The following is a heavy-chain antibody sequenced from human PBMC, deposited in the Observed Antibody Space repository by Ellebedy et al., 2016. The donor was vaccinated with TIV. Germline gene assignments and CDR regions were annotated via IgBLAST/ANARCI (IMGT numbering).Heavy chain of an antibody. CDR3: ARDRDYGSGSYSDWFDP. V-gene: IGHV4-59*01. J-gene: IGHJ5*02. CDR1: GGSISSYY. CDR2: IYYSGST. D-gene: IGHD3-10*01. Sequence: MPSETLSLTCTVSGGSISSYYWSWIRPPPGKGLVWIGYIYYSGSTNYNPSLKSRITISLDTSKNQFSLRLSSVTAADTAVYYCARDRDYGSGSYSDWFDPWGQGTLVTVSS.